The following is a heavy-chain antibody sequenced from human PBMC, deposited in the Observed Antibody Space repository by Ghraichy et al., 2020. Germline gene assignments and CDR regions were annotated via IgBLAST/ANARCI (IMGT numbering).Heavy chain of an antibody. Sequence: ASVKVSCKASGYVFTDYYMHWVRQAPGQGLEWMGRINPNSGDTKYAPKFQDRVTMTRDTSTTTAYMEMSGLRSDDTAVYYCTRVWNQRGAGGYWGRGTLVTVSP. D-gene: IGHD1-14*01. J-gene: IGHJ4*02. CDR1: GYVFTDYY. CDR3: TRVWNQRGAGGY. CDR2: INPNSGDT. V-gene: IGHV1-2*06.